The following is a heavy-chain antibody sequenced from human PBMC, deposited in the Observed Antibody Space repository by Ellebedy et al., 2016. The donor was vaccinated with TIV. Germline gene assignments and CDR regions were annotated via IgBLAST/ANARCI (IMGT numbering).Heavy chain of an antibody. CDR1: GFTFRGTW. D-gene: IGHD3-16*01. J-gene: IGHJ3*02. CDR2: IKSDGGST. CDR3: ASGFTHYGAFDI. V-gene: IGHV3-74*01. Sequence: GESLKISCAASGFTFRGTWMHWVRQAPGKGLVWVSHIKSDGGSTIYADSVKGRFTISRDNAKNTLYLQMNSLRAEDTAVYYCASGFTHYGAFDIWGQGTMVTVSS.